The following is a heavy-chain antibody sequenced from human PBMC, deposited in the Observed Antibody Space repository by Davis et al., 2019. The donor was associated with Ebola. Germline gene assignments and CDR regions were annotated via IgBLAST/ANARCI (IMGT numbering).Heavy chain of an antibody. J-gene: IGHJ6*02. D-gene: IGHD3-10*01. V-gene: IGHV3-53*01. Sequence: GESLKISCAASGFTVSSNYMSWVRQAPGKGLEWVSVIYSGGSTYYADSVKGRFTISRDNSKNTLYLQMNSLKTEDTAVYYCTTVTMVQGVIGGYYGMDVWGQGTTVTVSS. CDR3: TTVTMVQGVIGGYYGMDV. CDR1: GFTVSSNY. CDR2: IYSGGST.